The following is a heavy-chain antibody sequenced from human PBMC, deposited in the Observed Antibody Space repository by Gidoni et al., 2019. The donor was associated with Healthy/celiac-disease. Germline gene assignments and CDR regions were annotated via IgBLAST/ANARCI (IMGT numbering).Heavy chain of an antibody. CDR2: ISCSGGST. CDR1: GCTFRSYA. Sequence: EVQLLESGGGLVQPGGSLRLSCAASGCTFRSYAMSWVRQAPGKGLEWVSAISCSGGSTYYADSVKGRFTISRDNAKNTLYLQMNSLRAEDTAVYYCAKARYSSSWGYYFDYWGQGTLVTVSS. D-gene: IGHD6-13*01. J-gene: IGHJ4*02. V-gene: IGHV3-23*01. CDR3: AKARYSSSWGYYFDY.